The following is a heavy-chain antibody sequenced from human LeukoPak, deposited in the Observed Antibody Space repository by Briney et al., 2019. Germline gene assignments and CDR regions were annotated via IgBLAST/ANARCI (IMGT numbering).Heavy chain of an antibody. CDR3: ARGDYYYGSGSYPRGWFDP. Sequence: SETLSLTCTVSGGSISSYYWNWIRQPAGKGLEWIGRINTSGSTNYNPSLKSRVTMSVDTSKNQFSLKLSSVTAADTAVYYCARGDYYYGSGSYPRGWFDPWGQGTLVTASS. V-gene: IGHV4-4*07. CDR2: INTSGST. D-gene: IGHD3-10*01. J-gene: IGHJ5*02. CDR1: GGSISSYY.